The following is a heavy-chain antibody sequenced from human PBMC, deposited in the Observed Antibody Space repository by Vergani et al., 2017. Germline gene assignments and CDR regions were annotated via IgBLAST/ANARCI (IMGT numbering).Heavy chain of an antibody. CDR3: AGDVGHIAARPNVVDY. D-gene: IGHD6-6*01. Sequence: QLQLQESGPGLVKPSETLSLTCTVSGGSISSSSYYWGWIRQPPGKGLEGIGSIYYSGSTYYNPSLKSRVSISVDTSKNQFSLKLSTLTAADTAVYYCAGDVGHIAARPNVVDYWGQGTLVTVSS. V-gene: IGHV4-39*07. CDR1: GGSISSSSYY. CDR2: IYYSGST. J-gene: IGHJ4*02.